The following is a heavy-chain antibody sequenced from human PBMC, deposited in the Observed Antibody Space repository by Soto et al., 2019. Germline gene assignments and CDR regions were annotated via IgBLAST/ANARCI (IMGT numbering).Heavy chain of an antibody. V-gene: IGHV1-18*01. D-gene: IGHD3-3*01. J-gene: IGHJ6*02. CDR3: ARDFYDFWSGYYGLGMDV. Sequence: ASVKVSCKASGYTFTSYGISWVRQAPGQGLEWMGWISAYNGNTNYAQKLQGRVTMTTDTSTSTAYMELRSLRSDDTAVYYCARDFYDFWSGYYGLGMDVWGQGTTVTVSS. CDR1: GYTFTSYG. CDR2: ISAYNGNT.